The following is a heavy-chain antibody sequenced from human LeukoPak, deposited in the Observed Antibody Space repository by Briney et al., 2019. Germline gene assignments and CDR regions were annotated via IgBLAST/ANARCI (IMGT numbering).Heavy chain of an antibody. J-gene: IGHJ4*02. Sequence: AVKVSCKASGGTFNSYAISWVRQAPGQGVEGMGGIIPIFGTANYAQKFQGRVTITTDESTSTAYMELSSLRSEDTAVYYCARGYYYDSSGYYYWNEFDYWGQGTLVTVSS. CDR2: IIPIFGTA. V-gene: IGHV1-69*05. D-gene: IGHD3-22*01. CDR1: GGTFNSYA. CDR3: ARGYYYDSSGYYYWNEFDY.